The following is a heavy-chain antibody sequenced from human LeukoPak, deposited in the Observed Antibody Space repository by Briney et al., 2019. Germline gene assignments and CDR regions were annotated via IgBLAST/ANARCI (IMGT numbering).Heavy chain of an antibody. Sequence: NSGGSLRLSCAASGFTFSSYSMNWVRQPPGKGLEWIGSIYYSGSTYYNPSLKSRVTISVDTSKNQFSLKLSSVTAADTAVYYCARHARITIFGVATGVFDYWGQGTLVTVSS. J-gene: IGHJ4*02. CDR2: IYYSGST. CDR3: ARHARITIFGVATGVFDY. V-gene: IGHV4-39*01. CDR1: GFTFSSYSMN. D-gene: IGHD3-3*01.